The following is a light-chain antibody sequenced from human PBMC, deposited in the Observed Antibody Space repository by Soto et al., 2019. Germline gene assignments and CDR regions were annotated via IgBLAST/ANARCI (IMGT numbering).Light chain of an antibody. CDR3: QQSYSTPPWT. CDR2: AAS. V-gene: IGKV1-39*01. CDR1: QSISSS. Sequence: DIEMTQSPSALSASVGETSTITCRSSQSISSSFNWFQHSPGQPPTLLLFAASNLHAGVPPRFSGSGSGTDFTLTIRSLQPEDFATYYCQQSYSTPPWTFGQGTKVDIK. J-gene: IGKJ1*01.